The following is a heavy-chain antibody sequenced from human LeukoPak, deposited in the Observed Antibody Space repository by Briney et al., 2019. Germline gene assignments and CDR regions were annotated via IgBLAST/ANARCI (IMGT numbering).Heavy chain of an antibody. CDR1: GGSISSGGYY. CDR3: ARDSGSYLDY. J-gene: IGHJ4*02. Sequence: SQTLSLTCTVSGGSISSGGYYWSWIRQPPGKGLEWIGYIYHSGSTYYNPSLKSRVTISVDTSKNQFSLKLSSVTAADTAVYYCARDSGSYLDYWGQGTLVTVSS. V-gene: IGHV4-30-2*01. D-gene: IGHD1-26*01. CDR2: IYHSGST.